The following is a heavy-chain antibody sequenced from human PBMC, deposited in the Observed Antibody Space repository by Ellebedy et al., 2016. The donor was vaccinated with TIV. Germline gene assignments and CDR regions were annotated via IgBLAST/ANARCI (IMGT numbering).Heavy chain of an antibody. CDR1: GGSISSYY. CDR3: AREAGSGYYVHLDY. CDR2: IYYSGST. D-gene: IGHD3-22*01. V-gene: IGHV4-59*01. J-gene: IGHJ4*02. Sequence: SETLSLTXTVSGGSISSYYWSWIRQPPGKGLEWIGYIYYSGSTNYNPSLKSRVTISVDTSKNQFSLKLSSVTAADTAVYYCAREAGSGYYVHLDYWGQGTLVTVSS.